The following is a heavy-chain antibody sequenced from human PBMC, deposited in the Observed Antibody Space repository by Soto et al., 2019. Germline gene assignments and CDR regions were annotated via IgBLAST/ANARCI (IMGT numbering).Heavy chain of an antibody. CDR2: IGGRYTSI. Sequence: GGSLRLSCTASGFSLSDYYMSWIRQAPGKGLEWIAYIGGRYTSIYCADSVKGRVSISRDTAKNSLLLQINSLTAEDTAVYYCAREASDWNLYYFDFWGQGALVTVSS. CDR1: GFSLSDYY. J-gene: IGHJ4*02. D-gene: IGHD1-1*01. CDR3: AREASDWNLYYFDF. V-gene: IGHV3-11*01.